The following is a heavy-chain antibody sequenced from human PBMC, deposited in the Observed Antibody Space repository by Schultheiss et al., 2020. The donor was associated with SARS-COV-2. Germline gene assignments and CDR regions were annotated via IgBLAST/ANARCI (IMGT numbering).Heavy chain of an antibody. D-gene: IGHD1-26*01. Sequence: SETLSLTCTVSGGSISSGSYYWSWIRQPAGKGLEWIGRIYPSGATDYNPSLKSRVTISVDASKNQFSLKLSSVTAADTAVYYCARLGTLSGSIAAWGQGTLVTVSS. CDR3: ARLGTLSGSIAA. CDR1: GGSISSGSYY. CDR2: IYPSGAT. J-gene: IGHJ5*02. V-gene: IGHV4-61*02.